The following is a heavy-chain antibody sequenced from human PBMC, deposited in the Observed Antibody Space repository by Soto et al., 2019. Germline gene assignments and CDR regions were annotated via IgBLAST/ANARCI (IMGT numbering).Heavy chain of an antibody. CDR3: ARDVRTYSQGVDV. Sequence: QAQLVQSGTEVKKPGASVKVSCKASGYPFTGPYIYWVRQAPGQGLEWMGWINPSSGGTEFAEKIQGRVSVTRDTSIMTVFLELNSMTSDDTGVYFCARDVRTYSQGVDVWGQGTAVTVSS. CDR1: GYPFTGPY. J-gene: IGHJ6*02. CDR2: INPSSGGT. V-gene: IGHV1-2*02. D-gene: IGHD4-4*01.